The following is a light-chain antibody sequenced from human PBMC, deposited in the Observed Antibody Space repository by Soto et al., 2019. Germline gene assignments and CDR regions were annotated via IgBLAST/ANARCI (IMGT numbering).Light chain of an antibody. CDR2: GAH. V-gene: IGKV3-15*01. CDR1: QSVSDN. J-gene: IGKJ5*01. Sequence: EIMWTQSPATLSVSPGEGATLSCRASQSVSDNLAWYQQKPGQAPRLLIYGAHTRATGIPARFSGSGSGTEFTLTISSQQSEDFAVYYCQQYNKWPPAISFGQGTRLEIK. CDR3: QQYNKWPPAIS.